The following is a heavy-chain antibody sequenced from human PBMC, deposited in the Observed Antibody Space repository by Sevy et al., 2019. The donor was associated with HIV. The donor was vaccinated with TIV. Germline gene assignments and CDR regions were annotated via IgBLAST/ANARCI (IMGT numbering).Heavy chain of an antibody. CDR1: GYSLSKLT. D-gene: IGHD2-15*01. J-gene: IGHJ5*02. CDR3: AIVGLGYYSGSSYYQGDWLDP. V-gene: IGHV1-24*01. Sequence: ASVKVSCKVTGYSLSKLTIHWVRQAPGKGLEWMGSSDPKDDEIIYAQTFQGRLTMTEDTSTDTAYMELSSLTSDDTAVYFCAIVGLGYYSGSSYYQGDWLDPWGQGTLVTVSS. CDR2: SDPKDDEI.